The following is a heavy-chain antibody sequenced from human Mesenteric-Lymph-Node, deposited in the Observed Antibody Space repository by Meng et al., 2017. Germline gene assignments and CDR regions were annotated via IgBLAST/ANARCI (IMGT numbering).Heavy chain of an antibody. J-gene: IGHJ6*02. V-gene: IGHV4-34*01. CDR2: INHSGST. CDR1: GDSVSSSTSYY. D-gene: IGHD2-21*02. Sequence: SETLSLTCTVSGDSVSSSTSYYWSWIRQPPGKGLEWIGEINHSGSTNYNPSLKSRVTISVDTSKNQFSLKLSSVTAADTAVYYCARYVTSPFLIYYYYGMDVWGQGTTVTVSS. CDR3: ARYVTSPFLIYYYYGMDV.